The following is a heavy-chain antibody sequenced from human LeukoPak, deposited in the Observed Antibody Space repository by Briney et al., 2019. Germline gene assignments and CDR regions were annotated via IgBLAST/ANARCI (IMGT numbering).Heavy chain of an antibody. D-gene: IGHD2/OR15-2a*01. CDR1: GFTFNVYD. J-gene: IGHJ5*02. CDR3: VRGCTYCNWKTWFDP. V-gene: IGHV3-13*01. CDR2: IGTLHDA. Sequence: GGSLRLSCVTSGFTFNVYDMHWVRQAKGKGLEWVSAIGTLHDAYYPDSVKGRFTISRENARNSLYLQMNSLTAGDTAVYYCVRGCTYCNWKTWFDPWGQGTPVTVSS.